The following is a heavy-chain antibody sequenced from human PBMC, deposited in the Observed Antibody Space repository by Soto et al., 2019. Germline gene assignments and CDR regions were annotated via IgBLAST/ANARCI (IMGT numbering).Heavy chain of an antibody. J-gene: IGHJ4*02. D-gene: IGHD3-10*01. CDR3: ARDVFLYRRGVYYDS. Sequence: QVQLVQSGGGAVQPGDSLRISCAASGFTFSTYALHWVRQAPGKGLEWVAFISYTGGDQYYADSVKGRFTISRDNSKHTGSLQMTSLKAEDAAVYYCARDVFLYRRGVYYDSWGQGALVTVSS. V-gene: IGHV3-30*14. CDR2: ISYTGGDQ. CDR1: GFTFSTYA.